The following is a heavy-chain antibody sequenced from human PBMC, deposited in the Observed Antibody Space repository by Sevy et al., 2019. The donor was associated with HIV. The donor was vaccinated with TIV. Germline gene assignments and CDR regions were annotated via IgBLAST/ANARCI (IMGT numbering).Heavy chain of an antibody. CDR3: ARSLYSGSYWSDY. D-gene: IGHD1-26*01. J-gene: IGHJ4*02. CDR1: GFTFTNYA. CDR2: ISSDGSDR. Sequence: GGSLRLSCAVSGFTFTNYAMQWVRQAPGKGLEWVAIISSDGSDRHYADSVRGRFTISRDNSKNTLYLQMSSLRAEDTAMYYCARSLYSGSYWSDYWGQGTLVTVSS. V-gene: IGHV3-30-3*01.